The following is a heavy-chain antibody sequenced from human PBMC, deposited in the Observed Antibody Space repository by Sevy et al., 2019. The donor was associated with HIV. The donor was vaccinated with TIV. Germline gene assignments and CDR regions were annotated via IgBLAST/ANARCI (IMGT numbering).Heavy chain of an antibody. V-gene: IGHV3-30*02. Sequence: GGSLRLSCEASGFTFSRYDMHWVRQAPGKGLEWVAFIRFDGSNRYYGDSVKGRFTISRDKSKKTLYLQMNSLRSDDTAMYYCVKDRSIHWYVDGFEIWGQGTRVTVSS. CDR2: IRFDGSNR. CDR3: VKDRSIHWYVDGFEI. J-gene: IGHJ3*02. CDR1: GFTFSRYD. D-gene: IGHD2-8*02.